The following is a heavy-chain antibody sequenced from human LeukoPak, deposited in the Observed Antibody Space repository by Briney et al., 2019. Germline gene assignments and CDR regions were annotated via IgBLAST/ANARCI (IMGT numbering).Heavy chain of an antibody. CDR2: INAEGSDK. D-gene: IGHD5-12*01. Sequence: GESLKISCKGSGYSFTSYWIGWVRQAPGKGLEWVALINAEGSDKRYVDSVKGRFTISRDNAKNSLYLQMNSLTAEDTAVYYCARAWLSTYWGQGTLVTVSS. J-gene: IGHJ4*02. V-gene: IGHV3-7*05. CDR3: ARAWLSTY. CDR1: GYSFTSYW.